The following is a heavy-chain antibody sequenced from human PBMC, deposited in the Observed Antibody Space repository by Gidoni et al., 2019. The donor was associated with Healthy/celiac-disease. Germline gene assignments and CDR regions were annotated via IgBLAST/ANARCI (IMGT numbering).Heavy chain of an antibody. CDR3: ARLIGYYDSSGYYYNFDY. CDR2: IDTRASYT. J-gene: IGHJ4*02. CDR1: GYSFTISL. Sequence: EVQLVQSGAEVKKPGESLRIYCKGSGYSFTISLNSWVRQLPGKGLEWMGRIDTRASYTNYRPSFQGHVTISADKSISTAYLQWSSLKASDTAMYYCARLIGYYDSSGYYYNFDYWGQGTLVTVSS. D-gene: IGHD3-22*01. V-gene: IGHV5-10-1*03.